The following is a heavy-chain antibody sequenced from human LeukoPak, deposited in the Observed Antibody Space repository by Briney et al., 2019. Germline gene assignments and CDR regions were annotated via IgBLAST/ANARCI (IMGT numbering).Heavy chain of an antibody. V-gene: IGHV5-51*01. CDR3: ARLGGGIQLWTHFDY. Sequence: GESLKISCKGSGYSFTSYWIGWVRQMPGKGLEWMGIIYPGDSDTKYSPSFQGQVTISADKSISTAYLQWSSLKASDTAMYYCARLGGGIQLWTHFDYWGQGTLVTVSS. CDR2: IYPGDSDT. J-gene: IGHJ4*02. D-gene: IGHD5-18*01. CDR1: GYSFTSYW.